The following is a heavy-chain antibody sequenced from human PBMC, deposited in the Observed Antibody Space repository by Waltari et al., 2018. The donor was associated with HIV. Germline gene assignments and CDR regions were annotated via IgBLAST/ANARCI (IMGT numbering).Heavy chain of an antibody. J-gene: IGHJ3*02. CDR1: GFTFGDYH. D-gene: IGHD4-17*01. CDR2: IAVSSAYT. CDR3: ARVARGLRQGTFDI. V-gene: IGHV3-11*05. Sequence: QVHLVESGGDLVKTGGSLRLSCVASGFTFGDYHLTWIRQAPGKRLEGVSYIAVSSAYTNYGDSVKGRFTMSRDDAKKSLFLQMNSLRPEDTAVYYCARVARGLRQGTFDIWGQGTMVTVSS.